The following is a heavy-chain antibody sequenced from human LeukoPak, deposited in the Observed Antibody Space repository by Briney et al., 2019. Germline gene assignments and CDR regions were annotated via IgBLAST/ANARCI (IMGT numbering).Heavy chain of an antibody. CDR3: ARPDGYNCDFDY. D-gene: IGHD5-24*01. J-gene: IGHJ4*02. Sequence: PGRALRLSCAAHAFTFSSYAMHWVRQAPGKGLAWVAVISYDGSNKYFADSVKGLFTISRDNAKNTLYLQMNRLRAENTAVYYCARPDGYNCDFDYWGQGTLVTGSS. CDR1: AFTFSSYA. CDR2: ISYDGSNK. V-gene: IGHV3-30-3*01.